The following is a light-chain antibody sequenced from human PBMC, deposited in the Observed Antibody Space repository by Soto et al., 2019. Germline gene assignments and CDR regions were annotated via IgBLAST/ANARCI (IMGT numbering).Light chain of an antibody. CDR3: QQTYSTPQT. V-gene: IGKV1-39*01. CDR1: QTINTF. Sequence: DIQMTQSPSSLSASVGDRVTITCRASQTINTFLNWYQQKPGKAPKLLIYAASSLQSVVPSRFSGSGSATDCTLTISSLQPADFATYYCQQTYSTPQTFGQGTKVGIK. CDR2: AAS. J-gene: IGKJ1*01.